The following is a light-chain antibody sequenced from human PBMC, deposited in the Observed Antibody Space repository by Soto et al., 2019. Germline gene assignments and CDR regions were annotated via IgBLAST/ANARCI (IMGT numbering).Light chain of an antibody. V-gene: IGLV2-14*01. Sequence: QSALTQPASVSGSPGQSITISCTGTSSDVGGHNYVSWYQQHPGKAPKLMIYDVSNRPSGVSNRFSGSKSGNTASLTISGLQAEDEAAYYCSSYTSSNTVVFGGGTKLTVL. CDR2: DVS. J-gene: IGLJ2*01. CDR1: SSDVGGHNY. CDR3: SSYTSSNTVV.